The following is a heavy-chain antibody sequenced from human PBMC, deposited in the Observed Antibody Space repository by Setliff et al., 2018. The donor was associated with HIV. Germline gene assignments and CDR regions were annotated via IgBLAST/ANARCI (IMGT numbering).Heavy chain of an antibody. V-gene: IGHV4-4*09. Sequence: PSETLSLTCTVSGVSISSYCWNWIRQSPGRGLEWIGFIFSSGSTKYNPSLQSRVTMSIDTSKNQFSLRLTSVTAADTAVYYCARRIDDSGSFPDKNWFDTWGQGSLVTVSS. J-gene: IGHJ5*02. CDR1: GVSISSYC. CDR2: IFSSGST. CDR3: ARRIDDSGSFPDKNWFDT. D-gene: IGHD3-10*01.